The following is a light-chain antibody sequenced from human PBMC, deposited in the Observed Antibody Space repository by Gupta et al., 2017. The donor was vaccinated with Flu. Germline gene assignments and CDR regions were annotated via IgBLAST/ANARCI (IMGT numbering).Light chain of an antibody. J-gene: IGLJ2*01. CDR1: TSDIGTYNY. CDR2: DVR. V-gene: IGLV2-14*03. CDR3: SSYSATGALAL. Sequence: QSALTQPAPVSGSPGQSITISCTGTTSDIGTYNYVSWYQQYPGRAPKLMIYDVRNRPSGISDRFSGSKSGNTASLTISGLQAEDEADYYCSSYSATGALALFGGGTKVTVL.